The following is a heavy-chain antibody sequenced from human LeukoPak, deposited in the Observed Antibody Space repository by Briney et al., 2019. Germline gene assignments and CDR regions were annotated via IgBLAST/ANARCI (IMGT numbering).Heavy chain of an antibody. V-gene: IGHV4-4*07. Sequence: SETLSLTCTVSGGSISSYYWSWIRQPAGKGLEWIGRIYTSGSTNYNPSLKSRVTMSVDTSKNQFSLKLSSVTAADTAFYYCARQSSDYYDSSAFYFGNWFDPWGQGTLVTVSS. CDR3: ARQSSDYYDSSAFYFGNWFDP. CDR2: IYTSGST. CDR1: GGSISSYY. D-gene: IGHD3-22*01. J-gene: IGHJ5*02.